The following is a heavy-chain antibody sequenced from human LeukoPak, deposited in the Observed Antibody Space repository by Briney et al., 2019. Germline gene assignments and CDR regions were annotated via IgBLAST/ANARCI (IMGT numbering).Heavy chain of an antibody. CDR1: GGSISSSSYY. Sequence: SETLSLTCTVSGGSISSSSYYWGWIRQPPGKGLEWIGSIYYSGSTYYNPSLKSRVTISVDTSKDQFSLKLSSVTAADTAVYYCARDPEGYFDYWGQGTLVTVSS. D-gene: IGHD1-14*01. V-gene: IGHV4-39*07. CDR2: IYYSGST. J-gene: IGHJ4*02. CDR3: ARDPEGYFDY.